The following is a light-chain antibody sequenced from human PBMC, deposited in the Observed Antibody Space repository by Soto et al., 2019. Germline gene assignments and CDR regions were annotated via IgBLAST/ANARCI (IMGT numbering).Light chain of an antibody. CDR2: DAS. CDR1: QNVDNY. J-gene: IGKJ5*01. CDR3: QQYNNWPIT. V-gene: IGKV3D-15*01. Sequence: EVVLTQSPATLSLSPGGSATLSCRASQNVDNYLAWYQQTPGQAPRLLIYDASTRATGTPARFSGSGSGTKFTLSISSLQSEDFAVYYCQQYNNWPITFGQGTRLEIK.